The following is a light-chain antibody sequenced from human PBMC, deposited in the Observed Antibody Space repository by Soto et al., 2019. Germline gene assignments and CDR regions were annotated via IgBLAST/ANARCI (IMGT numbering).Light chain of an antibody. Sequence: AIRMTQSPSSLSASTGDRVTITCRASQDIGNNLVWYQQKPGKAPKVLIHAASTLQGGVSSRFSGSRSGTDFTLFIDNLQSEDFATYYFQHYYTCPWTFGQGTKV. CDR2: AAS. CDR3: QHYYTCPWT. J-gene: IGKJ1*01. V-gene: IGKV1-8*01. CDR1: QDIGNN.